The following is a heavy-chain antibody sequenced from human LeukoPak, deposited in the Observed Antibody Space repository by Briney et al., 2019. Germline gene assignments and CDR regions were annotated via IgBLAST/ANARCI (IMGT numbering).Heavy chain of an antibody. CDR1: GFTFSSYA. CDR3: ARALYSSSWYDY. J-gene: IGHJ4*02. CDR2: ISYDGSSK. V-gene: IGHV3-30*01. D-gene: IGHD6-13*01. Sequence: GGSLRLSCAASGFTFSSYAMHWVRQAPGKGLEWVAVISYDGSSKYYADSVKGRFTISRDNSKNTLYLQMNSLRAEDTAVYYCARALYSSSWYDYWGQGTLVTVSS.